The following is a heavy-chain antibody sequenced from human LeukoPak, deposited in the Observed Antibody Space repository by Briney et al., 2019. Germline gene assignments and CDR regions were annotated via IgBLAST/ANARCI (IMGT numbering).Heavy chain of an antibody. CDR2: IHYSGST. CDR3: ARHIAVSYDAFDL. CDR1: GGSISSYY. J-gene: IGHJ3*01. Sequence: SETLSLTCTVSGGSISSYYWSWIRQPPGKGLEWIGYIHYSGSTSYNPSLKSRVTISIDTSKNQFSLKLSSVTAADTAVYYCARHIAVSYDAFDLWGRGTMVSVSS. V-gene: IGHV4-59*08. D-gene: IGHD6-19*01.